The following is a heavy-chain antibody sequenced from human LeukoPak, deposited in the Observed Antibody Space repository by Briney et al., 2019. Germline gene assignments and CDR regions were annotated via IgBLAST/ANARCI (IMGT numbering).Heavy chain of an antibody. CDR3: ARVPGAGGDYFDY. CDR2: IYYDGST. Sequence: PSETLSLTCTVSGAPLSSYYWSWIRQPPGKGLEWIGYIYYDGSTNYNPSLKSRVTISVDTSKNQFSLKLSSLTAADTAVYYCARVPGAGGDYFDYWGQGTLVTVSS. V-gene: IGHV4-59*01. CDR1: GAPLSSYY. D-gene: IGHD1-26*01. J-gene: IGHJ4*02.